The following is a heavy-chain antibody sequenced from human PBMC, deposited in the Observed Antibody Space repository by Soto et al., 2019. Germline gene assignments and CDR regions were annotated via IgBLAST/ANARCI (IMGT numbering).Heavy chain of an antibody. J-gene: IGHJ6*02. CDR1: GGTFSSYA. CDR3: ARSHGSSTSLEIYYYYYYGMDV. Sequence: QVQLVQSGAEVKKPGSSVKVSCKASGGTFSSYAISWVRQAPGQGLEWMGGIIPISGTANYAQKFQGRVTITAYESTSTVYMGLSSLRSEVTAVYFCARSHGSSTSLEIYYYYYYGMDVWGQGTTVTVSS. CDR2: IIPISGTA. D-gene: IGHD2-2*01. V-gene: IGHV1-69*01.